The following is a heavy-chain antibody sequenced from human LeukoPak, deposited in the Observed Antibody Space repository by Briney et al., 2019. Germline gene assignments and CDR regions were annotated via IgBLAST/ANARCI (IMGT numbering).Heavy chain of an antibody. Sequence: PSETLSLTCTVSGGSISSRSYYWGWIRQPPGKGLEWIGYIYHTGSTYYNPSLKSRVTISVDTSKNQFSLGLSSVTAADTAVYYCARLQYCSGTSCYWFDPWGQGTLVTVSS. J-gene: IGHJ5*02. CDR3: ARLQYCSGTSCYWFDP. CDR2: IYHTGST. V-gene: IGHV4-39*07. CDR1: GGSISSRSYY. D-gene: IGHD2-2*01.